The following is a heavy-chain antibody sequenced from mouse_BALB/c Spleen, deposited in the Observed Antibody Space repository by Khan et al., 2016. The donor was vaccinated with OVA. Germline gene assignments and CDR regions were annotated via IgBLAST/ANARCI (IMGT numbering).Heavy chain of an antibody. V-gene: IGHV1-15*01. J-gene: IGHJ3*01. Sequence: QVQLQQSGAELVRPGASVTLSCTASGYRFPDYEPHWVRLTPMHGLEWIGVFDPKTGVTAYNQKFKGKATLTADKSSSTDYMDLRSMSSDDSAVYYCTRSTLAYWGQGTLVTVSA. CDR2: FDPKTGVT. CDR1: GYRFPDYE. CDR3: TRSTLAY.